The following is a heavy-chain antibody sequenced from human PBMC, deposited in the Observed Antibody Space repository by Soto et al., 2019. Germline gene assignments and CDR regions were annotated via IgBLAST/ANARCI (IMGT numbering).Heavy chain of an antibody. CDR1: GGSISSGGYS. Sequence: TLSLTCAVSGGSISSGGYSWSWIRQPPGKGLEWIGYIYHSGSTYYNPSLKSRVTISVDRSKNQFSLKLSSVTAADTAVYYCARASGPGYYDSSGYVLDWGQGTLVTVSS. D-gene: IGHD3-22*01. J-gene: IGHJ4*02. CDR2: IYHSGST. CDR3: ARASGPGYYDSSGYVLD. V-gene: IGHV4-30-2*01.